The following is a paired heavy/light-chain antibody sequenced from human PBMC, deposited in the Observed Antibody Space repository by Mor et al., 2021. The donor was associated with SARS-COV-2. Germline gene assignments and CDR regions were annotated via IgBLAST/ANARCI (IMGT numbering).Light chain of an antibody. CDR3: AAWGDNRNWV. CDR1: SSNIGRNT. V-gene: IGLV1-44*01. J-gene: IGLJ3*02. CDR2: NDN. Sequence: QSVLTQPPSASGTPGQRVTISCSGSSSNIGRNTVNWYQQFPGTAPKLLIYNDNQRPSGVPDRFSGSKSATSASLAISGLQSEDEADYYCAAWGDNRNWVFGGGTKLTVL.
Heavy chain of an antibody. CDR1: GFSLHTDAMG. CDR3: AHSQRRLSCSGGDCYYFDY. V-gene: IGHV2-5*02. Sequence: QITLKESGPTLVKPTETLTLTCTFSGFSLHTDAMGVGWIRQAPGEAPEWLALIFWDGDKRYSPSLRSRLTITEGTSRNQVVLTMTNMDPVDTATYYCAHSQRRLSCSGGDCYYFDYWGQGTLVTVSS. J-gene: IGHJ4*02. D-gene: IGHD2-21*02. CDR2: IFWDGDK.